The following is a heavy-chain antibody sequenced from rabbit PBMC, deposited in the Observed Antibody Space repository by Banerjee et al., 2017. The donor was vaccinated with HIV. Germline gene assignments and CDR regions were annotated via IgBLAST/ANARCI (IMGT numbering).Heavy chain of an antibody. CDR2: ISTGSSGST. D-gene: IGHD7-1*01. Sequence: QSLEESGGDLVKPGASLTLTCTASGFSFSSSDWICWVRQAPGKGLEWIACISTGSSGSTWYASWVNGRFTISRSTSLNTVDLKMTSLTAADTATYFCARCAGYAGYGYFNLWGQGTLVTVS. CDR1: GFSFSSSDW. V-gene: IGHV1S43*01. CDR3: ARCAGYAGYGYFNL. J-gene: IGHJ4*01.